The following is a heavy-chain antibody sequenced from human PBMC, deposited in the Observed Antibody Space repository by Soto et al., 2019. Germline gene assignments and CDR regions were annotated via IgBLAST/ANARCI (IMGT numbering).Heavy chain of an antibody. D-gene: IGHD1-26*01. J-gene: IGHJ5*02. CDR3: TTRVIVGTTVWFDP. CDR1: GFTFSNAW. CDR2: IKSKTDGGTT. V-gene: IGHV3-15*07. Sequence: EVQLVESGGGLVKPGGSLRLSCAASGFTFSNAWLNWVRQAPGKGLEWVGRIKSKTDGGTTDYPAPVKGRFTISRDDSKDTLYLQMNSLKTEDTAVYYCTTRVIVGTTVWFDPWGQGTLVTDSS.